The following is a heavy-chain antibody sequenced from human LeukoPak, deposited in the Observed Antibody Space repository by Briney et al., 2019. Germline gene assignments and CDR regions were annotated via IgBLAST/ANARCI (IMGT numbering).Heavy chain of an antibody. Sequence: GASVKVSCKASGYTFTGYYMHWVRQAPGQGLEWMGWINPNSGGTNYAQKFQGWVTMTRDTSISTAYMELSRLRSDDTAVYYCARDSSGAVLWFGEPSVVFDYWGQGTLVTVSS. CDR1: GYTFTGYY. CDR2: INPNSGGT. CDR3: ARDSSGAVLWFGEPSVVFDY. V-gene: IGHV1-2*04. D-gene: IGHD3-10*01. J-gene: IGHJ4*02.